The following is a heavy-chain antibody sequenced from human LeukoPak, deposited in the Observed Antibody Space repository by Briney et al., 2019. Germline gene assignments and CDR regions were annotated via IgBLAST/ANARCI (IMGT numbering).Heavy chain of an antibody. Sequence: ASVTVSCKASGYTFTSYYMHWVRQAPGQGLEWMGIINPSGGSTSYAQKFQGRVTMTRDTSTSTVYMELSSLRSEDTAVYYCARDMYCSSTSCYAGWDYWGQGTLVTVSS. J-gene: IGHJ4*02. D-gene: IGHD2-2*01. CDR2: INPSGGST. CDR3: ARDMYCSSTSCYAGWDY. V-gene: IGHV1-46*01. CDR1: GYTFTSYY.